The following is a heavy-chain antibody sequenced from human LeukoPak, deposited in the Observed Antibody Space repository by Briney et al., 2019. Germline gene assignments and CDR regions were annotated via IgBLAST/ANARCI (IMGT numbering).Heavy chain of an antibody. CDR2: IYYSGST. CDR1: GGSISSGGYY. V-gene: IGHV4-31*03. Sequence: SETLSLTCTVSGGSISSGGYYWSWIRQHPGKGLEWIGYIYYSGSTYYNPSLKSRVTISVDTSKNQFSLKLSSVTAEDTAIYYCARVYAQRNWFDPWGQGTLVTVSS. D-gene: IGHD2-8*01. J-gene: IGHJ5*02. CDR3: ARVYAQRNWFDP.